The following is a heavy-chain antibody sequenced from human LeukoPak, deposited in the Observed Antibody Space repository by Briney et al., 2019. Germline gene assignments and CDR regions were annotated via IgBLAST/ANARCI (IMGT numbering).Heavy chain of an antibody. CDR2: ITSSGSTI. V-gene: IGHV3-48*03. Sequence: GGSLRLSCAASGFTLSSYEMKWVRQAPEKGLEWVSYITSSGSTIYYTDSVKGRFTISRDNAKNSLYLQMNSLRAEDTAVYHCATLGDSGYRSGWSFDYWGQGTLVTVSS. D-gene: IGHD6-19*01. CDR3: ATLGDSGYRSGWSFDY. CDR1: GFTLSSYE. J-gene: IGHJ4*02.